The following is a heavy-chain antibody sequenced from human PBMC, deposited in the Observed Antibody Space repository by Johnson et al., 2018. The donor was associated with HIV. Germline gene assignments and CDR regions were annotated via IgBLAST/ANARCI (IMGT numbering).Heavy chain of an antibody. D-gene: IGHD1-26*01. CDR3: AKDVELHGAFDI. V-gene: IGHV3-30*18. J-gene: IGHJ3*02. CDR1: GFTVSSNY. CDR2: ISYAGSNK. Sequence: QVQLVESGGGLIQPGGSLRLSCAASGFTVSSNYMSWVRQAPGKGLEWVSVISYAGSNKYYADSVKGRFTISRDNSKNTLYLQMNSLRAEDTAVYYCAKDVELHGAFDIWGQGTMVTVSS.